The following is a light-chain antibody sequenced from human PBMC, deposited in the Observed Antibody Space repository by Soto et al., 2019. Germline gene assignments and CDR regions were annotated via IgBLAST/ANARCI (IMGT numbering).Light chain of an antibody. CDR2: DAS. J-gene: IGKJ4*01. V-gene: IGKV3-11*01. Sequence: EIVLTHSPATLSLSPGERATLSCRSSQSVSSYLAWYQQKAGQAPRLLIYDASNRATGIPARFSGSVSGTDFTLTISSLEPEDFAVYYCQQRSNWRWLTFGGGTKVDIK. CDR1: QSVSSY. CDR3: QQRSNWRWLT.